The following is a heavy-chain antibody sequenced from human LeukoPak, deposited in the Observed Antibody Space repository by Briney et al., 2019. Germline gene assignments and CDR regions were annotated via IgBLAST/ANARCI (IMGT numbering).Heavy chain of an antibody. CDR2: INQDGSEK. Sequence: QPGGSLRLSCAASGFTFSAYWMSWVRQAPGKGLEWVANINQDGSEKYYVDSVKGRFTISRDNAKNSLYLQMNSLRAEDTAVYYCARELVGRREGYSPDYWGQGTLVTVSS. CDR1: GFTFSAYW. CDR3: ARELVGRREGYSPDY. D-gene: IGHD5-24*01. V-gene: IGHV3-7*01. J-gene: IGHJ4*02.